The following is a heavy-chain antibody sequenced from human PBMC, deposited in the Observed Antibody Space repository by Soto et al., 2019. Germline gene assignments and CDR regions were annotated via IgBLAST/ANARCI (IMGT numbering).Heavy chain of an antibody. V-gene: IGHV3-7*01. J-gene: IGHJ5*02. Sequence: EVQLVESGGGLVQHGGSLSLSCTASGFTFSDSWMTWVRQAPGKGLEWVARIKPDESEKKYAASVKGRFSISRDNAKNSMYLQMDSLRGEDTAVYYCVRGGSNYASWGQGTLVTVAS. CDR3: VRGGSNYAS. CDR2: IKPDESEK. D-gene: IGHD4-4*01. CDR1: GFTFSDSW.